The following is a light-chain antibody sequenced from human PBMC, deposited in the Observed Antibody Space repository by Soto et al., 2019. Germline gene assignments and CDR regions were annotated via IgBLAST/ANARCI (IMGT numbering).Light chain of an antibody. CDR1: QNIHNH. CDR2: GAS. J-gene: IGKJ4*01. V-gene: IGKV3D-15*01. CDR3: QQYNNWPLT. Sequence: EKLMSHSPATLSVFLGGGVTLSCRASQNIHNHMSWFLQKPGQAPRLIIYGASNRATGIPDRFSGSGSGTDCTLTISRLEPGDVSVYYCQQYNNWPLTFLGGTKVDIK.